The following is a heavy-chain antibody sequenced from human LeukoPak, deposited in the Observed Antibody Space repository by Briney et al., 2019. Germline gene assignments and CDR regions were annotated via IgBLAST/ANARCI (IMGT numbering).Heavy chain of an antibody. Sequence: SETLSLTCTVSGGSISSNSYYWGWIRQPPGKGLEWIGSIYYSGSPYYNPSLKSRVTISVDTAKNQFALKVISVTAEDTAVYYCARWRTARTGFDYWGQGTLVTVSS. CDR2: IYYSGSP. J-gene: IGHJ4*02. V-gene: IGHV4-39*01. D-gene: IGHD3/OR15-3a*01. CDR1: GGSISSNSYY. CDR3: ARWRTARTGFDY.